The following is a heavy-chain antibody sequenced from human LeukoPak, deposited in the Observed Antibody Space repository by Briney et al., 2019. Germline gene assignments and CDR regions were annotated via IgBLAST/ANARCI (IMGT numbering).Heavy chain of an antibody. J-gene: IGHJ4*02. CDR1: GFTFSSYG. D-gene: IGHD3-3*01. CDR2: ISYDGSNK. CDR3: AKEGRITIFGVVRGALEY. Sequence: PGGSLRLSCAASGFTFSSYGMHWVRQAPGKGLEWVAVISYDGSNKYYADSVKGRFTISRDNSKNTLYLQMNSLRAEDTAVYYCAKEGRITIFGVVRGALEYWGQGTLVTVSS. V-gene: IGHV3-30*18.